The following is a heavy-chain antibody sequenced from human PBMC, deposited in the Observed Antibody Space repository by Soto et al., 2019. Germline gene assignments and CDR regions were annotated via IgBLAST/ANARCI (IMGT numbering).Heavy chain of an antibody. V-gene: IGHV1-3*01. CDR2: IHAGNGNT. D-gene: IGHD3-9*01. J-gene: IGHJ4*02. CDR3: ARDFFYHHRTGSPSPFFDF. CDR1: GFTFTNYV. Sequence: ASVKVSCKTFGFTFTNYVLFWVRQAPGQRLEWVGWIHAGNGNTESSEKFQGRVTLTTDTSASTAYMELSSLRSEDTALYYCARDFFYHHRTGSPSPFFDFWGQGSLVTVSS.